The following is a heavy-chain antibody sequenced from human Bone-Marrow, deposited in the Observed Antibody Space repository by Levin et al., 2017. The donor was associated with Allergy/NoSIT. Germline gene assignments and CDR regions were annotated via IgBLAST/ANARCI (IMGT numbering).Heavy chain of an antibody. CDR3: ARSPSMAYFDY. V-gene: IGHV4-31*03. CDR1: GDSMNSGAYY. Sequence: SQTLSLTCSVSGDSMNSGAYYWSWIRQHPGKGLEWIGYISNTGSAYYSPSLRSRVSILIDTPNKQFSLKVRSVTAADTAIYYCARSPSMAYFDYWGKGTLVSVSS. D-gene: IGHD2/OR15-2a*01. CDR2: ISNTGSA. J-gene: IGHJ4*02.